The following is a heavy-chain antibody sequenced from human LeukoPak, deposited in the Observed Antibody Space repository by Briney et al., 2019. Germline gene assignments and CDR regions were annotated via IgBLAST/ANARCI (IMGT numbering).Heavy chain of an antibody. CDR3: ARDFRYSGSYLGY. Sequence: ASVKVSCKASGYTFTSYGISWVRQAPGQGLEWMGWISAYNGNTNYAQKLQGRVTMTRNTSISTAYMELSSLRSEDTAVYYCARDFRYSGSYLGYWGQGTLVTVSS. CDR1: GYTFTSYG. J-gene: IGHJ4*02. CDR2: ISAYNGNT. D-gene: IGHD1-26*01. V-gene: IGHV1-18*01.